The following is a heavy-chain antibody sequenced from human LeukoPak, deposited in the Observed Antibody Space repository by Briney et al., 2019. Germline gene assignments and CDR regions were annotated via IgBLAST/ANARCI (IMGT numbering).Heavy chain of an antibody. CDR2: MNPNSGNT. J-gene: IGHJ5*02. D-gene: IGHD3-3*01. Sequence: ASVKVSCKASGYTFTSYDINWVRQATGQGLEWMGWMNPNSGNTGYAQKFQGRVTMTRNTSISTAYMELSSLRSEDTAVYYCARVVMYSWSGYYHNWFDPWGQGTLVTVSS. V-gene: IGHV1-8*01. CDR3: ARVVMYSWSGYYHNWFDP. CDR1: GYTFTSYD.